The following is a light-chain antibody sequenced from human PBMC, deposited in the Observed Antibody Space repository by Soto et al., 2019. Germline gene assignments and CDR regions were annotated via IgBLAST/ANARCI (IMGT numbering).Light chain of an antibody. Sequence: EIVLTQSPGTLSLSPGERATLSCSASQSVSSSYLAWYQQKPGQAPRLLIYGASSRATGIPDRFSGSGSGTDFTLTISRLEPEDFAMYYCQQYATTPITFGQGTRLENK. V-gene: IGKV3-20*01. CDR3: QQYATTPIT. CDR1: QSVSSSY. J-gene: IGKJ5*01. CDR2: GAS.